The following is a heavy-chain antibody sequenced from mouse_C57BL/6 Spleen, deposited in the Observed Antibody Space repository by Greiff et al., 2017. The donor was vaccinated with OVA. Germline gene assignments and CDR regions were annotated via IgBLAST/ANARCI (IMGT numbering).Heavy chain of an antibody. J-gene: IGHJ1*03. CDR3: ARWGGWYVDV. CDR2: IYPGDGDT. V-gene: IGHV1-82*01. Sequence: QVQLQQSGPELVKPGASVKISCKASGYAFSSSWMNWVKQRPGQGLEWIGRIYPGDGDTNYNGKFKGKATLTADKSSSTAYMQLSSLTSEDSAVYFWARWGGWYVDVWGTGTTVTVSS. CDR1: GYAFSSSW.